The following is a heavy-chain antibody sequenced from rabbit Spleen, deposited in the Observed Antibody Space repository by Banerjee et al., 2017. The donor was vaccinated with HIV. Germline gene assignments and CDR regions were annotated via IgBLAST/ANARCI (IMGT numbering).Heavy chain of an antibody. CDR2: MYPDGVGST. J-gene: IGHJ6*01. V-gene: IGHV1S45*01. D-gene: IGHD8-1*01. CDR3: ARDTGTSFSTYGMDL. CDR1: GFSFSTSYY. Sequence: QEQLEESGGGLVKPGASLTLTCTASGFSFSTSYYICWVRQAPGKGLEWIGCMYPDGVGSTAYASWAKGRFTISKTSSTTVTLQMTSLTAADRATYFCARDTGTSFSTYGMDLWGPGTLVTVS.